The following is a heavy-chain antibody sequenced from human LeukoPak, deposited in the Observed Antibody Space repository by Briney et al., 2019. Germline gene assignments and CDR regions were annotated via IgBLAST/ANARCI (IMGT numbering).Heavy chain of an antibody. J-gene: IGHJ6*02. V-gene: IGHV3-33*01. CDR3: ARELAADPYYDYAMDV. CDR2: TWYDGDHT. D-gene: IGHD6-13*01. CDR1: GFIFRNYG. Sequence: ERSLRLSCAASGFIFRNYGMHWVRQAPGKGLEWVAVTWYDGDHTYYADSVKGRFTISRDNFKNTLYLQMNNLRADDTAVYYCARELAADPYYDYAMDVWGQGTTVTISS.